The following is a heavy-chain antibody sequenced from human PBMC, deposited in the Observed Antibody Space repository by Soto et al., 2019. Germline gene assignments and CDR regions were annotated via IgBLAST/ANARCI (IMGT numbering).Heavy chain of an antibody. CDR1: GYIFTNHY. Sequence: ASVKVSCKASGYIFTNHYIHWVRQAPGQGLEWMGIINPSGGSTNYLQKFQGRITMTRDTSTSTVNMELSSLRSEDTAVYFCARADYYDSSGFHYGCWRQGSPDPVSS. CDR2: INPSGGST. V-gene: IGHV1-46*01. CDR3: ARADYYDSSGFHYGC. D-gene: IGHD3-22*01. J-gene: IGHJ4*02.